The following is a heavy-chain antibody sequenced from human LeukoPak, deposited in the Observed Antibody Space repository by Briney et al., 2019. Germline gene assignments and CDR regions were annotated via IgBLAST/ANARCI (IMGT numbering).Heavy chain of an antibody. J-gene: IGHJ4*02. CDR1: GLTVSSNY. V-gene: IGHV3-66*01. CDR2: IYSSGST. CDR3: ARWGSLNVDY. Sequence: GGSLRLSCAASGLTVSSNYMSWVRQAPGKGLEWVSVIYSSGSTYYADSVKGRFTISRDNSKNTLCLQMNSLRVEDTAVYYCARWGSLNVDYWGQGTLVTVSS. D-gene: IGHD3-16*01.